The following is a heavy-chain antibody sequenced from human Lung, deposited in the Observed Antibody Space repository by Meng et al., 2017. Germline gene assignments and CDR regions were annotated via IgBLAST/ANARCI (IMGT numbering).Heavy chain of an antibody. D-gene: IGHD5-24*01. Sequence: EVQLVESGGGLVQLGWYLRLSCAASGFTFSTYWMHWARQAPGKGLVWVSHINTDGSSTNYADSVKGRFTISRDNAKNTLYLQMNSLRAEDTAVYYCGRSDGYIRDWGQGTLVTVSS. CDR2: INTDGSST. V-gene: IGHV3-74*01. J-gene: IGHJ4*02. CDR3: GRSDGYIRD. CDR1: GFTFSTYW.